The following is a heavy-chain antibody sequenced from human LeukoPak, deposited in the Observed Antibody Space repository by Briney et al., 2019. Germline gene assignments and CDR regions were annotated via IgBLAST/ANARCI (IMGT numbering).Heavy chain of an antibody. V-gene: IGHV3-23*01. Sequence: GGSLRLSCAASGFTFSSYAMSWVRQAPGKGLEWVSAISGSGGSTYYADSVKGRFTISRDNSKNTLYLQMNSLRAEDTAVYYCAKGWDSSSFHAEYFQHWGQGTLVTVSS. D-gene: IGHD6-6*01. CDR2: ISGSGGST. CDR3: AKGWDSSSFHAEYFQH. CDR1: GFTFSSYA. J-gene: IGHJ1*01.